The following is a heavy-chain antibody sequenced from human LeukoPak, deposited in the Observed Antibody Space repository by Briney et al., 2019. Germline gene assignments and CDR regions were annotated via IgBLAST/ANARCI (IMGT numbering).Heavy chain of an antibody. Sequence: GSLRLSCAASGFPFPCLLMPWVPQTPGKGLVWVSRINSDGSSTSYADSVKGRFTISRDNAKNTLYLQMNSLRAEDTAVYYCASGTVTQDYWGQGTLVTVSS. J-gene: IGHJ4*02. CDR1: GFPFPCLL. D-gene: IGHD4-17*01. V-gene: IGHV3-74*01. CDR3: ASGTVTQDY. CDR2: INSDGSST.